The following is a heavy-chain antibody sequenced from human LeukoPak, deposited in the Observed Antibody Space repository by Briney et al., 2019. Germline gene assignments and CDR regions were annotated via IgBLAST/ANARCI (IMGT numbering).Heavy chain of an antibody. CDR3: ARHRGSCSGGSCYEYFEY. Sequence: SETLSLTCTVSVCSISSSSYYWGWIRQPPGKGLEWIGSIYYSGNTYYNPSLKSRVTISVDTSKNQFSLNLRSVTAADTAVYYCARHRGSCSGGSCYEYFEYWGQGTLVTVSS. D-gene: IGHD2-15*01. J-gene: IGHJ1*01. V-gene: IGHV4-39*01. CDR2: IYYSGNT. CDR1: VCSISSSSYY.